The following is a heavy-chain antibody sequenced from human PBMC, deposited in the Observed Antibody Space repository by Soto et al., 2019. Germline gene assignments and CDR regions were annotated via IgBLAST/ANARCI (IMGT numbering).Heavy chain of an antibody. J-gene: IGHJ6*02. CDR3: ARDMHPTTPYYYYYGIDV. CDR2: INPGGGRT. Sequence: QVHLVQSGAEVKKPGASMKVSCKASGYSFNSFHVHWVRQAPGQGLEWLGLINPGGGRTTYAQKFQGRDTVTRDTSTSTVYMELSSLRSEDTAVYYCARDMHPTTPYYYYYGIDVWGQGTTVTVSS. CDR1: GYSFNSFH. D-gene: IGHD1-26*01. V-gene: IGHV1-46*02.